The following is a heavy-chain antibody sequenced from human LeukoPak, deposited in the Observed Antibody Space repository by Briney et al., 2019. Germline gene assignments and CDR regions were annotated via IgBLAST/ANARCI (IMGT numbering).Heavy chain of an antibody. V-gene: IGHV4-39*01. CDR2: IYYSGST. J-gene: IGHJ4*02. D-gene: IGHD1-26*01. Sequence: SETLSLTCTVAGGSISSSSYYWGWLRQPPGKGLEWIGSIYYSGSTYYNPSLKSRVTISVDTSKNQFSLKLSSVTAADTAVYYCARPWGGSGSYIYDYWGQGTLVTVSS. CDR1: GGSISSSSYY. CDR3: ARPWGGSGSYIYDY.